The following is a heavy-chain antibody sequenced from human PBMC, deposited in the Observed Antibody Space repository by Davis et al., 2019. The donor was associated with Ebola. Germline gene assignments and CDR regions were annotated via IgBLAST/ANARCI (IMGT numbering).Heavy chain of an antibody. Sequence: ASVKDSCKASGYTFTGHYVHWVRQTPGQGLEWMGWIDPDSGGTNFAQKFQGRVTMTRDTSINTAYMELSRLRADNTAIYYCVRTSRNGYNPFIDYWCQGTLVTVSS. CDR3: VRTSRNGYNPFIDY. V-gene: IGHV1-2*02. J-gene: IGHJ4*02. CDR1: GYTFTGHY. CDR2: IDPDSGGT. D-gene: IGHD5-24*01.